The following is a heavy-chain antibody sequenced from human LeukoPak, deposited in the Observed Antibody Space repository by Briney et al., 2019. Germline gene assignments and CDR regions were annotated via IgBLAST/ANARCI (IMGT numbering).Heavy chain of an antibody. CDR2: ISSSSSHT. CDR1: GFTFSDYY. CDR3: ARDNLTAAMDV. J-gene: IGHJ6*04. Sequence: PGGSLRLSCAASGFTFSDYYMSWIRQAPGKGLEWVSYISSSSSHTNYADSVKGRFTISRDNAKNSLYLQMNSLRAEDTAVYYCARDNLTAAMDVWGKGTTVTVSS. D-gene: IGHD2-2*01. V-gene: IGHV3-11*06.